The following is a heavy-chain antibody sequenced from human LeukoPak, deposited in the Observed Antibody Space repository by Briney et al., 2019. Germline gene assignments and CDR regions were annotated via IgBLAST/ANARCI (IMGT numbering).Heavy chain of an antibody. J-gene: IGHJ4*02. D-gene: IGHD3-3*01. Sequence: GGSLRLSCAASGSTFSDYYMSWIRQAPGKGLEWVSYISSSGSTIYYADSVKGRFTISRDNAKNSLYLQMNSLRAEDMAVYYCARRITIFGVVIISYFDYWGQGTLVTVSS. CDR1: GSTFSDYY. CDR2: ISSSGSTI. V-gene: IGHV3-11*04. CDR3: ARRITIFGVVIISYFDY.